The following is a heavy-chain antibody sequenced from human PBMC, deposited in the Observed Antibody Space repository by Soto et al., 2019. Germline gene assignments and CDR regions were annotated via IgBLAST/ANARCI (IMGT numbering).Heavy chain of an antibody. CDR1: GFTFSSYA. Sequence: EVQLLESGGGLVQPGGSLRLSCAASGFTFSSYAMSWVRQAPGKGLEWVSAISGSGGSTYYADSVKGRFTISRDNSKNTLYLQMNSLRAEDTDVYYCAKEEDFITMVRGPIGGFDPWGQGTLVTVSS. D-gene: IGHD3-10*01. V-gene: IGHV3-23*01. CDR2: ISGSGGST. J-gene: IGHJ5*02. CDR3: AKEEDFITMVRGPIGGFDP.